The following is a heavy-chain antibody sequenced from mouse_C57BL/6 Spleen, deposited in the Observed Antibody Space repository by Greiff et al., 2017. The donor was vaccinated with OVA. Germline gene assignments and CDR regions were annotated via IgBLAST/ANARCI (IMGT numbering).Heavy chain of an antibody. D-gene: IGHD3-3*01. CDR3: ARVGTNYFDY. CDR1: GYTFTDYY. J-gene: IGHJ2*01. CDR2: INPNNGGT. Sequence: EVQLQQSGPELVKPGASVKISCKASGYTFTDYYMNWVKQSHGKSLEWIGDINPNNGGTSYNQKFKGKATLTVDKSSSTAYMELRSLTSEDSAVYYCARVGTNYFDYWGQGTTLTVSS. V-gene: IGHV1-26*01.